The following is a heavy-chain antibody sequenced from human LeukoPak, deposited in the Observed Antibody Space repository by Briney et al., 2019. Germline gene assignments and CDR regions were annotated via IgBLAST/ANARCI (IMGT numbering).Heavy chain of an antibody. CDR3: ARTKYYYGSGSYYNIKRIYYYYYMDV. Sequence: ASVKVSCKASGYTFTSYDINWVRQATGQGLEWMGWMNPNSGNTGYAQKFQGRVTITRNTSISTAYMELSRLRSDDTAVYYCARTKYYYGSGSYYNIKRIYYYYYMDVWGKGTTVTVSS. D-gene: IGHD3-10*01. CDR1: GYTFTSYD. J-gene: IGHJ6*03. CDR2: MNPNSGNT. V-gene: IGHV1-8*03.